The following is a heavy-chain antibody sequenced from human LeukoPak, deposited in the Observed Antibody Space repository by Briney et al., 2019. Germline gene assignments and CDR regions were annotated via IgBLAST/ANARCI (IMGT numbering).Heavy chain of an antibody. J-gene: IGHJ3*02. D-gene: IGHD1-14*01. CDR2: SNDSGGT. V-gene: IGHV4-34*01. CDR1: GGTFSGYY. CDR3: ASLPDPGAFDI. Sequence: PSETLALTCAVYGGTFSGYYWSWIRQPPGKRLEWVGESNDSGGTNYNPSLKSRVTISADKSKNQVSLRLTSVTAADTAVYYCASLPDPGAFDIWGQGTMVTVSS.